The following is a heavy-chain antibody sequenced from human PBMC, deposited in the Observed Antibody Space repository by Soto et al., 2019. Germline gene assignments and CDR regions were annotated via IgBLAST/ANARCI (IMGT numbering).Heavy chain of an antibody. J-gene: IGHJ4*02. D-gene: IGHD3-3*01. CDR3: ARALDFWSGYLPD. Sequence: PGGSLRLSCAASGFTFSSYEMNWVRQAPGKGLEWVSYISRGGTTLYYADSVKGRFTISRDNAKNSLDLQKNSLRADDTAIYYCARALDFWSGYLPDWGQGTLVTVSS. V-gene: IGHV3-48*03. CDR2: ISRGGTTL. CDR1: GFTFSSYE.